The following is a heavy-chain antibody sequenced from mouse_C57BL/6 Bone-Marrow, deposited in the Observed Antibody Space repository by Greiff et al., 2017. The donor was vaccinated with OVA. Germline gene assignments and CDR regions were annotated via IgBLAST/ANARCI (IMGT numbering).Heavy chain of an antibody. CDR3: TSYGNFDY. Sequence: EVQLQQSGAELVRPGASVELSCTASGFNIKDDYMHWLKQRPEQGLEWIGWIDPENGDTEYASKFQGKATITADTSSNTAYLQLSSLTSEDTAVYYCTSYGNFDYWGQGTTLTVSS. CDR2: IDPENGDT. D-gene: IGHD2-1*01. V-gene: IGHV14-4*01. J-gene: IGHJ2*01. CDR1: GFNIKDDY.